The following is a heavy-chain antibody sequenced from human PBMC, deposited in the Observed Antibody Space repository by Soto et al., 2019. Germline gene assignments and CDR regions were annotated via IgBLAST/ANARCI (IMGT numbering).Heavy chain of an antibody. Sequence: SVKVSCKASGGTLSSYAISWVRQAPGQGLEWMGGIIPIFGTANYAQKFQGRVTITADESTSTAYMELSSLRSEDTAVYYCARGGLSKYYYDSSGYPLGMDVWGQGPTVTVSS. D-gene: IGHD3-22*01. V-gene: IGHV1-69*13. CDR2: IIPIFGTA. CDR3: ARGGLSKYYYDSSGYPLGMDV. J-gene: IGHJ6*02. CDR1: GGTLSSYA.